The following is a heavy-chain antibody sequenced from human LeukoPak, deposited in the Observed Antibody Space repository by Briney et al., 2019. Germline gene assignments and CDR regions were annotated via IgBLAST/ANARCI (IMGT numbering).Heavy chain of an antibody. D-gene: IGHD1-1*01. CDR2: INSDGSNT. CDR1: GFTFSSSW. CDR3: VRGYDY. J-gene: IGHJ4*02. Sequence: GGSLRLSCAAPGFTFSSSWMHWVRQAPGKGLVWVSGINSDGSNTRYADSVKGRFTISRDNAKNTLYLQMNSLRVEDAAVYYCVRGYDYWGQGTLVTVSS. V-gene: IGHV3-74*01.